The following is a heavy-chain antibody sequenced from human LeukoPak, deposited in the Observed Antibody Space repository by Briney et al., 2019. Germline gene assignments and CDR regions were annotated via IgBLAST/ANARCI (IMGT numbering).Heavy chain of an antibody. Sequence: SETLSLTCTVSGGSISGYYWGWIRQPPGKGLEWIGSIYYSGSTYYNPSLKSRVTISVDTSKNQFSLKLSSVTAADTAVYYCASADDYYDSRGYYPDAFDIWGQGTMVTVSS. J-gene: IGHJ3*02. CDR3: ASADDYYDSRGYYPDAFDI. CDR1: GGSISGYY. V-gene: IGHV4-39*07. D-gene: IGHD3-22*01. CDR2: IYYSGST.